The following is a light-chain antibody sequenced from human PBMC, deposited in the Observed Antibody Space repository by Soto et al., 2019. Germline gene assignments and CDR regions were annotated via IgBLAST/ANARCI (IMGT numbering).Light chain of an antibody. CDR2: AAS. J-gene: IGKJ4*01. Sequence: DIQLTQSPSFLSASVGDRVTITCRASQGISSYLAWYQQKPVKAPKLLIYAASTLQSGVPSRFSGSGSGTEFTLTISSLQPEDFATYYCQQLNSYSLTFGGGTKVEIK. CDR3: QQLNSYSLT. V-gene: IGKV1-9*01. CDR1: QGISSY.